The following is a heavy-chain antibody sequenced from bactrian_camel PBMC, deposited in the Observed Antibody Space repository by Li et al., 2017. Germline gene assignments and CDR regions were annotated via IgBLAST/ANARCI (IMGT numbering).Heavy chain of an antibody. CDR2: IRNVGEET. J-gene: IGHJ4*01. CDR1: GFTFSSYA. V-gene: IGHV3S40*01. CDR3: VSHSNRRST. D-gene: IGHD1*01. Sequence: VQLVESGGGLVQPGGSLRLSCAASGFTFSSYAMNWVRQAPGKGLEWVSTIRNVGEETFYAESVKGRFTAYRDDSKNAVYLQMNSLKPEDTAVYYCVSHSNRRSTGGPGDPGHRL.